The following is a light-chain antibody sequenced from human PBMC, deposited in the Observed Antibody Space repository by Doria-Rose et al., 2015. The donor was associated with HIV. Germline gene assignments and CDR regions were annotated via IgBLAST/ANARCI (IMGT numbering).Light chain of an antibody. CDR1: QDLSNY. CDR2: AAS. CDR3: QQYYSYPPT. Sequence: AIRMTQSPSSLPASTGDRVTITCRASQDLSNYLAWYQQKPGKAPKLLIYAASTLQSGVPSRFSGSGSGTDFTLTISYLQSEDFATYYCQQYYSYPPTFGQGTKVEVK. J-gene: IGKJ1*01. V-gene: IGKV1-8*01.